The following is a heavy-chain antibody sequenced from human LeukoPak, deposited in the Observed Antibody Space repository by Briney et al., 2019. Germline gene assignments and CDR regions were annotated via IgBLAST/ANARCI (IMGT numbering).Heavy chain of an antibody. CDR1: GYTLTGYY. J-gene: IGHJ4*02. CDR2: INPNSGGT. Sequence: GASVKVSCKASGYTLTGYYMHWVRQAPGQGLEWMGWINPNSGGTNYAQKFQGRVTMTRDTSISTAYMELSRLRSDDTAVYYCARGTYYYDSSGYSDFDYWGQGTLVTVSS. V-gene: IGHV1-2*02. D-gene: IGHD3-22*01. CDR3: ARGTYYYDSSGYSDFDY.